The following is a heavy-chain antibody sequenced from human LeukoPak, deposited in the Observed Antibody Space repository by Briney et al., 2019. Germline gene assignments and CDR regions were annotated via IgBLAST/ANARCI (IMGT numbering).Heavy chain of an antibody. CDR3: ARDWVAGVPFDAFDI. V-gene: IGHV3-7*03. J-gene: IGHJ3*02. Sequence: GGSLRLSCAASGFTLSSYWMSWVRQAPGKGLEWVANIKEDGSEKYYVDSVKGRFTISRYNAKNSLYLHMNSLTAEDTAMYYCARDWVAGVPFDAFDIWGQGTMVSVSS. CDR1: GFTLSSYW. D-gene: IGHD3-10*01. CDR2: IKEDGSEK.